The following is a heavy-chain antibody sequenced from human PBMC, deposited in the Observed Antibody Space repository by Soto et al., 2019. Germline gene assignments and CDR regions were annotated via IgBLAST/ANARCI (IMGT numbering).Heavy chain of an antibody. Sequence: ASVKVSCKASGYTFTSYGISWVRQAPGQGLEWMGWISAYNGNTNYAQKLQGRVTMTTDTSTSTAYMELRSLRSDDTAVYYCARDLAAAGTYYYYYYYMDVWGKGTTVTVSS. V-gene: IGHV1-18*01. CDR1: GYTFTSYG. CDR2: ISAYNGNT. J-gene: IGHJ6*03. D-gene: IGHD6-13*01. CDR3: ARDLAAAGTYYYYYYYMDV.